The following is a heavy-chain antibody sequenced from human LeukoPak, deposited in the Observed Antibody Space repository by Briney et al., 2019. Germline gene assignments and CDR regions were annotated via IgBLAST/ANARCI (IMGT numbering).Heavy chain of an antibody. CDR3: ARDPGDTAAFDI. Sequence: GASLRLSCAASGFTFSSLAMSWVPQAPGKGREWVSAISGSGGSTYSADSVKGRFTISRDNAKNSLYLQMNSLRAEDTAVYYCARDPGDTAAFDIWGQGTMVTVSS. J-gene: IGHJ3*02. CDR2: ISGSGGST. V-gene: IGHV3-23*01. CDR1: GFTFSSLA. D-gene: IGHD3-16*01.